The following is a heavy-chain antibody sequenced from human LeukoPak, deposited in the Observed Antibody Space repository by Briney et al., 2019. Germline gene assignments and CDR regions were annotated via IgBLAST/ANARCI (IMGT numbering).Heavy chain of an antibody. D-gene: IGHD6-13*01. CDR3: ARGGISSSWYWFDP. Sequence: SETLSLTCAVYGGSFGGYYWSWIRQPPGKGLEWIGEINHSGSTNYNPSLKSRVTISVDTSKNQFSLKLSSVTAADTAVYYCARGGISSSWYWFDPWGQGTLVTVSS. V-gene: IGHV4-34*01. CDR1: GGSFGGYY. J-gene: IGHJ5*02. CDR2: INHSGST.